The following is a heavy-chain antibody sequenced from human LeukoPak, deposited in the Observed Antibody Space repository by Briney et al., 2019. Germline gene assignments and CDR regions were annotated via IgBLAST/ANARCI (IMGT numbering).Heavy chain of an antibody. CDR3: AREGGFYGGNSILDAFDI. CDR2: ISAYNGNT. J-gene: IGHJ3*02. V-gene: IGHV1-18*01. D-gene: IGHD4-23*01. Sequence: ASVKVSCKASGYTFTSYGISWVRQAPGQGLEWMGWISAYNGNTNYAQKLQGRVTMTTDTSTSTAYMELRSLRSDDTAVYYCAREGGFYGGNSILDAFDIWGQGTMVTVSS. CDR1: GYTFTSYG.